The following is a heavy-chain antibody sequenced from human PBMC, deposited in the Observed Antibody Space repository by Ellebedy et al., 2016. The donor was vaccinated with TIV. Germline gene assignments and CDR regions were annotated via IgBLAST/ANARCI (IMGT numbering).Heavy chain of an antibody. CDR2: IDPSDSYT. CDR3: ARRGITMVRGEVYAFDI. D-gene: IGHD3-10*01. J-gene: IGHJ3*02. V-gene: IGHV5-10-1*01. Sequence: GESLKISCKGSGYSFTSYWISWVRQMPGKGLEWMGRIDPSDSYTNYSPSFQGHVTISADKSISTAHLQWSSLKASDTAMYYCARRGITMVRGEVYAFDIWGQGTMVTVSS. CDR1: GYSFTSYW.